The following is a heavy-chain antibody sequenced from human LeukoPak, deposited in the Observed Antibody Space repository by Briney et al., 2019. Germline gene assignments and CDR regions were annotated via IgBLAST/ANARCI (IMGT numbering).Heavy chain of an antibody. Sequence: GGSLRLSCAASGFTFGSYWMTWVRQSRGKGLESVAMINLDGKKTYYVDSVKGRFTISRDNDKSSLYLQMNSLRAEDTAVYYCANAWSDYDYWGQGTLVTVSS. CDR2: INLDGKKT. CDR1: GFTFGSYW. CDR3: ANAWSDYDY. J-gene: IGHJ4*02. V-gene: IGHV3-7*01. D-gene: IGHD3-3*01.